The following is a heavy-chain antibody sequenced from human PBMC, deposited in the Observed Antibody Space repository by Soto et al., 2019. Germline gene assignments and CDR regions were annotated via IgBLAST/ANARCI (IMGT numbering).Heavy chain of an antibody. CDR1: GFTISDYY. CDR3: ARDLWLQYYRMDV. D-gene: IGHD5-12*01. CDR2: ISSSGTYI. V-gene: IGHV3-11*06. Sequence: QVQLVESGGGLVKPGGSLRLSCAASGFTISDYYMSWIRQAPGEGLEWVAHISSSGTYINYADSVKGRFTISRDNAENSLYLQMNRLRVEDTAIYFFARDLWLQYYRMDVWGQGTTLTVSS. J-gene: IGHJ6*02.